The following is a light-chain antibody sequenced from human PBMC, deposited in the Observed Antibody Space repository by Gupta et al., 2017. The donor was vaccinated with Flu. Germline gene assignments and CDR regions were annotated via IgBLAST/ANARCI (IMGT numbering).Light chain of an antibody. V-gene: IGKV2-30*01. J-gene: IGKJ1*01. Sequence: DVVVTQSPLSLSVTLGQPASISCRSSQARVYSDGNTNLNWFHQRPGQSPRRLIYRVSNRNYGVPDRFSGSGYGTEFTLKISRGEAEDVGIYYCTQGKHCPWPFGQGTQVDIK. CDR1: QARVYSDGNTN. CDR2: RVS. CDR3: TQGKHCPWP.